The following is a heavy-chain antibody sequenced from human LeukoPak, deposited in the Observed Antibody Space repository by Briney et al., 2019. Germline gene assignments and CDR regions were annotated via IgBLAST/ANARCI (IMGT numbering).Heavy chain of an antibody. CDR3: AKRRGEGGGHFDY. J-gene: IGHJ4*02. CDR1: GFTFSSYA. Sequence: GGSLRLSCAASGFTFSSYAMSWVRQAPGKGLEWVSTFGGSGGSTGYADSVKGRFTISRDNSKNTLYLQMNSLRAEDTAVYYCAKRRGEGGGHFDYWGQGTLVTVSS. CDR2: FGGSGGST. V-gene: IGHV3-23*01. D-gene: IGHD2-15*01.